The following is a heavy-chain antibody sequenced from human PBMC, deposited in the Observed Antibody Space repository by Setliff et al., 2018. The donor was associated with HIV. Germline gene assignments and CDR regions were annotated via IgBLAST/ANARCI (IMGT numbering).Heavy chain of an antibody. CDR1: GGSFSNYY. J-gene: IGHJ4*02. D-gene: IGHD2-15*01. CDR2: INHSGNT. V-gene: IGHV4-34*01. Sequence: SETLSLTCAVYGGSFSNYYWTWIRQPPGKGLEWIGEINHSGNTNYNRSLKSRVTISVDTSKNQFSLNLSSVTAADTAVYYCARGGLGVVGAIDYWSQGTLVTVSS. CDR3: ARGGLGVVGAIDY.